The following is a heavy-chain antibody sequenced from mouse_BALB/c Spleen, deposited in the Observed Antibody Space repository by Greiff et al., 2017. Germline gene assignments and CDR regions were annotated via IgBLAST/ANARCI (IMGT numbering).Heavy chain of an antibody. Sequence: EVMLVESGPGLVKPSQSLSLTCTVTGYSITSDYAWNWIRQFPGNKLEWMGYISYSGSTSYNPSLKSRISITRDTSKNQFFLQLNSVTTEDTATYYCARHYYGSSYDWYFDVWGAGTTVTVSS. J-gene: IGHJ1*01. D-gene: IGHD1-1*01. CDR3: ARHYYGSSYDWYFDV. CDR2: ISYSGST. V-gene: IGHV3-2*02. CDR1: GYSITSDYA.